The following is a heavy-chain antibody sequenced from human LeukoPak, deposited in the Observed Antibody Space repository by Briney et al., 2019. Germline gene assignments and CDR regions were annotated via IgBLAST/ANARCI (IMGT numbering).Heavy chain of an antibody. D-gene: IGHD2-2*01. CDR1: GGTFSSYA. V-gene: IGHV1-69*05. CDR2: IIPIFGPA. Sequence: SVKVSCKASGGTFSSYAISWVRQAPGQGLEWMGGIIPIFGPANYAQKFQGRVTITTDESTSTAYMELSSLRSEDTAVYYCARVYCSSTSCWFDPWGQGTLVTVSS. CDR3: ARVYCSSTSCWFDP. J-gene: IGHJ5*02.